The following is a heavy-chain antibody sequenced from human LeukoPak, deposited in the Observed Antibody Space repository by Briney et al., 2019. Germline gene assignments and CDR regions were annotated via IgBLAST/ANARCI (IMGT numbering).Heavy chain of an antibody. CDR1: GFTFSTCG. CDR3: AREGFYFFDF. V-gene: IGHV3-7*01. Sequence: GGTLRLSCAASGFTFSTCGMSWVRQVPGKGLEWVANIKQDGSEKTYADSVRGRFTIFRDNAKDSVYLQMNSLRAEDSAIYYCAREGFYFFDFWGQGTLVTVSS. CDR2: IKQDGSEK. J-gene: IGHJ4*01.